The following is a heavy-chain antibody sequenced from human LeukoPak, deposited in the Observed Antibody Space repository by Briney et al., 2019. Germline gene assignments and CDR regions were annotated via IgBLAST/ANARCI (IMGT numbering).Heavy chain of an antibody. CDR3: AKVDYWSPENYFDS. CDR2: ITDDEDT. D-gene: IGHD1-1*01. Sequence: GGSLRLSCVAPGFPFRSYAMTWVRQTPGKGLESVSVITDDEDTYYADSVKGRFTISRDNSQNTAFLQMNSLRVEDTAVYYCAKVDYWSPENYFDSWGQGTLVTVSS. V-gene: IGHV3-23*01. J-gene: IGHJ4*02. CDR1: GFPFRSYA.